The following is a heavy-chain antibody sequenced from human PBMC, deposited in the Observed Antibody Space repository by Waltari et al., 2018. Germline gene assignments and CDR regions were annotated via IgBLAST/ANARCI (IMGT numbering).Heavy chain of an antibody. CDR2: VDSSGST. V-gene: IGHV4-4*07. D-gene: IGHD6-19*01. CDR3: ARGGDSSGFNYISLGAFDI. Sequence: QVQLHESGPGLVRPSETLSLTCIVPGGSISTYYWSWIRQAAGKGLEWIGRVDSSGSTDYNPSLKSRVTVSVDTSRDQLSLRLTSVTAADTALYYCARGGDSSGFNYISLGAFDIWGQGTLVTVSS. CDR1: GGSISTYY. J-gene: IGHJ3*02.